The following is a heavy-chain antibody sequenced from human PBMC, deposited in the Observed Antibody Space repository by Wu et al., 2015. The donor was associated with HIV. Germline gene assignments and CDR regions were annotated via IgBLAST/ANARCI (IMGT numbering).Heavy chain of an antibody. V-gene: IGHV1-2*02. J-gene: IGHJ6*03. D-gene: IGHD6-13*01. CDR1: GYTFTGYY. CDR3: ARDPQGIAAQWTKTTNYYYMDV. CDR2: INPNSGGT. Sequence: QVQLVQSGAEVKKPGASVKVSCKASGYTFTGYYMHWVRQAPGQGLEWMGWINPNSGGTNYAQKFQGRVTMTRDTSISTAYMELSRLRSDDTAVYYCARDPQGIAAQWTKTTNYYYMDVWGKRGPRSPSP.